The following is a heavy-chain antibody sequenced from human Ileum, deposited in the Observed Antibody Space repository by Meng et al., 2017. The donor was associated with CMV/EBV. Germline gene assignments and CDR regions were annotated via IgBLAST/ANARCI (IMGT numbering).Heavy chain of an antibody. CDR2: IVSRGSDM. V-gene: IGHV3-21*06. CDR1: GFIFSHYN. CDR3: VRDNDFSNYY. Sequence: GESLKISCAASGFIFSHYNMNWVRQAPGKGLEWVSLIVSRGSDMFYADSVRGRFTISRDNAKNSLYLQMNSLRVEDTAMYYCVRDNDFSNYYWGLGTLVTVSS. D-gene: IGHD4-11*01. J-gene: IGHJ4*02.